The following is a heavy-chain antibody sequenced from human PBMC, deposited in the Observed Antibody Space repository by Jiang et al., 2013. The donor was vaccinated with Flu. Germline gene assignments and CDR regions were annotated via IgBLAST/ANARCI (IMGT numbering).Heavy chain of an antibody. J-gene: IGHJ4*02. D-gene: IGHD3-10*01. CDR3: MRGGAMFRGKVGDY. CDR1: GYTFTSYA. Sequence: QSGSELKEPGASVKVSCKASGYTFTSYALNWVRQAPGQGLEWMGWINTNTRNPTYAQGFIGRFVFSLDTSVSTSYLQISDLKAEDTAVYYCMRGGAMFRGKVGDYWGQGNPGHRLL. CDR2: INTNTRNP. V-gene: IGHV7-4-1*02.